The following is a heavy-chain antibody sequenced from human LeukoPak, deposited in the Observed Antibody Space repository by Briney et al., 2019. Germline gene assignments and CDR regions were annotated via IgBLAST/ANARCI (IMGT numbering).Heavy chain of an antibody. V-gene: IGHV3-30*03. CDR3: ARVAIYYYGSGSYHFDY. J-gene: IGHJ4*02. CDR1: GFTFSSYG. D-gene: IGHD3-10*01. CDR2: ISYDGSNK. Sequence: GGSLRLSCAASGFTFSSYGMHWVRQAPGKGLEWVAVISYDGSNKYYADSVKGRFTISRDNSKNTLYLQMNSLRAEDTAVYYCARVAIYYYGSGSYHFDYWGQGTLVTVSS.